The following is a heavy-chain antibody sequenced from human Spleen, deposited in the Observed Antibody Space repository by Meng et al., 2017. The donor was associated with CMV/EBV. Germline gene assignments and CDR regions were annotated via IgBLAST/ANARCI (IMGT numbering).Heavy chain of an antibody. D-gene: IGHD1-14*01. CDR3: ASPTNPFEDY. CDR1: GFTFSSYW. CDR2: ISSSGDSI. Sequence: GESLKISCAASGFTFSSYWMSWVRQAPGKGLEWVSYISSSGDSISYADSVKGRFTISRDNAKNSLFLQMNSLRAEDTAIYYCASPTNPFEDYWGQGTLVTVSS. J-gene: IGHJ4*02. V-gene: IGHV3-48*03.